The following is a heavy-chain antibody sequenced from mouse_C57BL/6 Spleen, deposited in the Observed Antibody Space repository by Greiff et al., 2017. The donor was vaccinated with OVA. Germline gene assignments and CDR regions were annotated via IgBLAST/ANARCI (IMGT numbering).Heavy chain of an antibody. Sequence: QVQLKQSGAELVRPGTSVKVSCKASGYAFTNYLIEWVKQRPGQGLEWIGVINPGSGGTNYNEKFKGKATLTADKSSSTAYMQLSSLTSEDSAVYFCARGGKTGSVWYFDYWGQGTTLTVSS. V-gene: IGHV1-54*01. CDR2: INPGSGGT. D-gene: IGHD4-1*01. CDR3: ARGGKTGSVWYFDY. CDR1: GYAFTNYL. J-gene: IGHJ2*01.